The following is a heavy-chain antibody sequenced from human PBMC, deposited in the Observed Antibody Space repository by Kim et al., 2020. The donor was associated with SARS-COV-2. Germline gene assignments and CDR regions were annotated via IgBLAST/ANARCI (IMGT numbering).Heavy chain of an antibody. CDR3: PKDASAGRPPFDY. J-gene: IGHJ4*02. Sequence: YADSVKGRFTISRYNSKNTLYLQMHSLRAEDTAIYFCPKDASAGRPPFDYWGQGSLVTVSS. V-gene: IGHV3-23*01. D-gene: IGHD3-10*01.